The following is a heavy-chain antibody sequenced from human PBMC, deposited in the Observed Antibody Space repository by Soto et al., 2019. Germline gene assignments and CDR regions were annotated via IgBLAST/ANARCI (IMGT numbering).Heavy chain of an antibody. V-gene: IGHV3-30*18. CDR3: AKGRGTNYYYGMDV. D-gene: IGHD3-16*01. CDR2: ISFDGSNK. CDR1: GFTFSHYG. J-gene: IGHJ6*02. Sequence: QVQLVESGGGVVQPGRSLRLSCAASGFTFSHYGMHWVHQAPGKGLEWVADISFDGSNKYYADSVKGRFTISRDNSKNTLYLQMNSLRAEDTAVYYCAKGRGTNYYYGMDVWGQGTTVTVSS.